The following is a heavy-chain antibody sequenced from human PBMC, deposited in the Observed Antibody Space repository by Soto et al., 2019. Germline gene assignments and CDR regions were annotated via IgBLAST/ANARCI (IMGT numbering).Heavy chain of an antibody. Sequence: SETLSLTCSVSGGSVSSYYWSWIRQPPGKGLEWIGYISYSGSTNYNPSLKNRVTISVDTSKNQFSLKLSSVTAADTAVYYCARDQTGSPNFDRAFDVWGQGTMVTVSS. D-gene: IGHD3-9*01. J-gene: IGHJ3*01. CDR1: GGSVSSYY. CDR2: ISYSGST. CDR3: ARDQTGSPNFDRAFDV. V-gene: IGHV4-59*02.